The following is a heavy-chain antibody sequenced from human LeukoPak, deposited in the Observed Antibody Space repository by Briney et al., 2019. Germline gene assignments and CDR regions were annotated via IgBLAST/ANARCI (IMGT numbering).Heavy chain of an antibody. D-gene: IGHD2-2*01. CDR3: ARDKFCSNTGSCNIGLFDF. Sequence: SSETLSLTCGVFVGSFSGYYWTWLRQPPGRGLEWIGQINHRGSSHYNPSLRSRVPISVDTSKTQFSLKLTSVTAADTAVYYCARDKFCSNTGSCNIGLFDFWGQGALVTVSS. CDR1: VGSFSGYY. J-gene: IGHJ4*02. CDR2: INHRGSS. V-gene: IGHV4-34*01.